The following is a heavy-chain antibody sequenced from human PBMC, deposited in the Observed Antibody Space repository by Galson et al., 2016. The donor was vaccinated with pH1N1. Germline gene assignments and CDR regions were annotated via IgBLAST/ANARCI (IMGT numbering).Heavy chain of an antibody. CDR3: AREDYYDTDLSDWYFDL. J-gene: IGHJ2*01. D-gene: IGHD3-22*01. V-gene: IGHV1-69*13. Sequence: SVKVSCKASGGTFGSYGINWVRQAPGQGLEWMGGIIPIFNTAKYAQNFQGRVTITADESTTTAYMELSSLKSEDTAVYYCAREDYYDTDLSDWYFDLWGRGTLLTVSS. CDR2: IIPIFNTA. CDR1: GGTFGSYG.